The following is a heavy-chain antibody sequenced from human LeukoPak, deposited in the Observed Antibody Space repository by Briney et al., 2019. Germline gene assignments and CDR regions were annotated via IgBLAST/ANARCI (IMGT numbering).Heavy chain of an antibody. CDR2: VDPEDGET. J-gene: IGHJ4*02. D-gene: IGHD3-10*01. Sequence: GASVKVSCKVSGYTFTDYYMHWVQQAPGKGLEWMGLVDPEDGETIYAEKFQGRVTIPADTSTDTAYMELSSLRSEDTAVYYCAISMVRGVIHPNWGQGTLVTVSS. CDR3: AISMVRGVIHPN. V-gene: IGHV1-69-2*01. CDR1: GYTFTDYY.